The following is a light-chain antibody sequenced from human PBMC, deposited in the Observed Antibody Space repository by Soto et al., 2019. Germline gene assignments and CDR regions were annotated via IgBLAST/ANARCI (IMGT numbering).Light chain of an antibody. J-gene: IGKJ4*01. Sequence: EIVLTQSPATLSLSPGETATLSCRANQLISNYLAWYQQKPGQAPRLLIYDASNRATGIPARFSGSGSGTDFTLTISSLEPEDFAVYYCQQRGNWPLTFGGGTKVDI. V-gene: IGKV3-11*01. CDR2: DAS. CDR3: QQRGNWPLT. CDR1: QLISNY.